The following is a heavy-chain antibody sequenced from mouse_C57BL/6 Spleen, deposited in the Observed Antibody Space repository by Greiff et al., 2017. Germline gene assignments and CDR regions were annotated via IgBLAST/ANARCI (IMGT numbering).Heavy chain of an antibody. D-gene: IGHD1-2*01. J-gene: IGHJ3*01. CDR1: GYTFTDYN. CDR2: INPNNGGT. Sequence: EVQLQQSGPELVKPGASVKMSCKASGYTFTDYNMHWVKQSHGKSLEWIGYINPNNGGTSYNQKFKGKATLTVNKSSSTAYMELRSLKSEASAVYYCAKDDGAWFAYWGQGTLVTVSA. CDR3: AKDDGAWFAY. V-gene: IGHV1-22*01.